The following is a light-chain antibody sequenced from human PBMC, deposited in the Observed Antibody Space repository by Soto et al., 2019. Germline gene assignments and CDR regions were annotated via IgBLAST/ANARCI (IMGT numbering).Light chain of an antibody. CDR2: AAS. CDR1: QSISSY. CDR3: QQRSHWPRT. V-gene: IGKV1-39*01. J-gene: IGKJ1*01. Sequence: DIQMTQSPSSLSASVGDRVTITCRASQSISSYLNWYQQKPGKAPKLLFYAASSLQSGVPSRFSGIGSGTDFTLTISSLHPEDFAVYYCQQRSHWPRTFGQGTKVDIK.